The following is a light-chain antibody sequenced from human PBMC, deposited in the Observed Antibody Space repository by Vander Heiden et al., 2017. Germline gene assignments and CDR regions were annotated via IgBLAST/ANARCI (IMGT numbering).Light chain of an antibody. CDR1: SSDVGGYSY. Sequence: QSALTQPPSASGSPGQSVTVSCTGTSSDVGGYSYVSWYQQHPGKAPKLLIYEVTKRPSGVPDRFSGSKSGNTASLTVAGLQAEDEADYYCSSYGGSNNYVFGSGTKFTVL. V-gene: IGLV2-8*01. CDR3: SSYGGSNNYV. CDR2: EVT. J-gene: IGLJ1*01.